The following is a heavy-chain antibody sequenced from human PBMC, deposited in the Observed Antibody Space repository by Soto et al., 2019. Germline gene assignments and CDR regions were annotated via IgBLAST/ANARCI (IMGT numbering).Heavy chain of an antibody. CDR1: GYSISSGYY. Sequence: ETLSLTCAVSGYSISSGYYWGWIRQPPGKGLEWIGSIYHSGSTYYNPSLKSRVTISVDTSISTAYMELSRLRSDDTAVYYCATPGIAAAVDFQHWGQGTLVTVSS. D-gene: IGHD6-13*01. CDR2: IYHSGST. V-gene: IGHV4-38-2*01. J-gene: IGHJ1*01. CDR3: ATPGIAAAVDFQH.